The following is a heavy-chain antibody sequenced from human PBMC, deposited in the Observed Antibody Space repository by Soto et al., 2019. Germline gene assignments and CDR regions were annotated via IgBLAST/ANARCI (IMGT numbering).Heavy chain of an antibody. D-gene: IGHD5-18*01. CDR1: GDSISSHY. CDR3: AREAMGQLDFYYYYYMDV. V-gene: IGHV4-59*11. J-gene: IGHJ6*03. CDR2: IYYSGTT. Sequence: SXTLSLTCTVSGDSISSHYCSWIVRPPGKGLEWIGYIYYSGTTNYNPSLKSRVTILVDTSKDQFSLKLNSVTAADTPVYYCAREAMGQLDFYYYYYMDVWGKGTTVTVSS.